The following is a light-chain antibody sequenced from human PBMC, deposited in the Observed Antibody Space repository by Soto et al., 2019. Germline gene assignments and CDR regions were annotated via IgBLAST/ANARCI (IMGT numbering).Light chain of an antibody. CDR3: LQVSSFPRT. CDR2: AAS. V-gene: IGKV1-39*01. Sequence: DIQMTHSPSTLSASVGDTVTITCRASQSISTYLTWYQQKPGKAPQFLIQAASNLQRGVPSRFSGSGSGTEFILSINSRQPEDIATYYCLQVSSFPRTFGQGTKVDIK. CDR1: QSISTY. J-gene: IGKJ1*01.